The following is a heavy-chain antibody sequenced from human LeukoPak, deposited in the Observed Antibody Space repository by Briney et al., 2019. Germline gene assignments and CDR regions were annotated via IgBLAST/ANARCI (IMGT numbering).Heavy chain of an antibody. D-gene: IGHD3-22*01. CDR3: ARDGDSSGYYSWFDP. Sequence: PSETLSLTCTVSGGSISSGGYYWSWIRQPPGKGLEWIGYIYYSGSTNYNPSLKSRVTISVDTSKNQFSLKLSSVTAADTAVYYCARDGDSSGYYSWFDPWGQGTLVTVSS. V-gene: IGHV4-61*08. J-gene: IGHJ5*02. CDR2: IYYSGST. CDR1: GGSISSGGYY.